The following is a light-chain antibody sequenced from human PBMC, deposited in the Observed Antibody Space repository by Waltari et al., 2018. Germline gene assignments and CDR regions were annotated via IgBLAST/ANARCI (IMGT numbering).Light chain of an antibody. CDR1: RSDVGTYNL. CDR2: EVS. CDR3: CSYAGSSTLWV. Sequence: QSALTQPASVSGSPGQSLPISCTGTRSDVGTYNLVSWYQQHPGKAPKLMIYEVSKGPSGVSSRFSGSKSGNTASLTISGLQAEDEADYYCCSYAGSSTLWVFGGGTKLTVL. V-gene: IGLV2-23*02. J-gene: IGLJ3*02.